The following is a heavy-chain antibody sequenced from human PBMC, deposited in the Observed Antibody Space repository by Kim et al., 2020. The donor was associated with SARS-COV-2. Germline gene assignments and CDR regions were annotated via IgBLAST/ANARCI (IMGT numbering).Heavy chain of an antibody. CDR2: ISYDGSNK. Sequence: GGSLRLSCAASGFTFSSYAMHWVRQAPGKGLEWVAVISYDGSNKYYADSVKGRFTISRDNSKNTLYLQMNSLRAEDTAVYYCAREKWFGELPYYYYYGMDVWGQGTTGTVS. J-gene: IGHJ6*02. CDR3: AREKWFGELPYYYYYGMDV. CDR1: GFTFSSYA. V-gene: IGHV3-30*04. D-gene: IGHD3-10*01.